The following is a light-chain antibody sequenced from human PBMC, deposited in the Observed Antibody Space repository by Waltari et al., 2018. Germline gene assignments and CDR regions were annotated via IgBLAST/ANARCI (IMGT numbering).Light chain of an antibody. J-gene: IGLJ3*02. CDR3: CSYAGSSTWV. CDR2: EVT. CDR1: SSDVGSYNH. Sequence: QSALTQPASVSGSPGQSITISCTSTSSDVGSYNHVYWYQQHPGKSPKLVIYEVTKRPSGVSTRFSGSKSGNTASLTISGLQAEDEADYCCCSYAGSSTWVFGGGTKLTVL. V-gene: IGLV2-23*02.